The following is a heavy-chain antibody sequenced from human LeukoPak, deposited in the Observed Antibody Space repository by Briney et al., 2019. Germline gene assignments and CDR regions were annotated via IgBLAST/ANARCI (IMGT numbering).Heavy chain of an antibody. CDR3: ATSEAMITVMATPSDY. Sequence: ASVKVSCKASGYTFTNYYMHWVRQAPGQGLEWMGWINPNSGGTDYAQKFQGRVTMTRDTSITTAYMELSRLRSDDTAVYYCATSEAMITVMATPSDYWGQGTLVTVPS. V-gene: IGHV1-2*02. J-gene: IGHJ4*02. D-gene: IGHD3-16*01. CDR2: INPNSGGT. CDR1: GYTFTNYY.